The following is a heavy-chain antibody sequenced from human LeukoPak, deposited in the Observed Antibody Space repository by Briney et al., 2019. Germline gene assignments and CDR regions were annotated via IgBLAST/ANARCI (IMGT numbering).Heavy chain of an antibody. CDR1: GFTFRSYA. CDR2: ISDTGGTT. CDR3: ARDWVGIDY. J-gene: IGHJ4*02. D-gene: IGHD1-26*01. Sequence: GGSLRLSCAASGFTFRSYALSWVRQAPGKGLEWVSGISDTGGTTYYADSVKGRFTISRDNSKNTLYLQMNSLRAEDTAVYYCARDWVGIDYWGQGTLVTVSS. V-gene: IGHV3-23*01.